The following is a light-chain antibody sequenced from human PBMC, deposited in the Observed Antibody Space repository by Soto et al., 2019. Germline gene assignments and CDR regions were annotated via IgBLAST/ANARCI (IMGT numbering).Light chain of an antibody. CDR3: GSYTGSITYV. V-gene: IGLV2-14*01. Sequence: QSALTQPASVSGSLGQSITISCTGTTSDVGGYNYVSWYQQHPGKAPILMIYEVTNRPSGVSNRFSGSKSGNTPSLTISGLPVEDEAEYYCGSYTGSITYVFGTGTKLTVL. CDR2: EVT. CDR1: TSDVGGYNY. J-gene: IGLJ1*01.